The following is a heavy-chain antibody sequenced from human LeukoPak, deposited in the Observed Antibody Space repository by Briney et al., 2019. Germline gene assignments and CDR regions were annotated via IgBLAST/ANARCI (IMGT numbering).Heavy chain of an antibody. J-gene: IGHJ5*02. D-gene: IGHD6-6*01. CDR2: IYYSGST. Sequence: SETLSLTCTVSGGVLSNYYWSWIRQPPGKGLEWIGYIYYSGSTNYNPSLRSRVTISVDTSKNQFSLKLTSVIPADTAVYYCARKKFIAAGGFDPWGQGTLVTVSS. CDR3: ARKKFIAAGGFDP. CDR1: GGVLSNYY. V-gene: IGHV4-59*01.